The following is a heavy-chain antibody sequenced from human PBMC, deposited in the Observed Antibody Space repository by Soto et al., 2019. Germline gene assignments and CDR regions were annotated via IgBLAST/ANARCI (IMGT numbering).Heavy chain of an antibody. V-gene: IGHV4-4*07. CDR2: IYTSGGT. CDR1: GGSISRYF. CDR3: ATAPTEYCGGDCFDY. J-gene: IGHJ4*02. Sequence: SETLSLTCTVSGGSISRYFWSWIRQPAGKGLEWIGRIYTSGGTNYNPSLKSRVTMSVDTSKNQFSLKLNSVTAADTAVYYCATAPTEYCGGDCFDYWGQGTLVTVSS. D-gene: IGHD2-21*01.